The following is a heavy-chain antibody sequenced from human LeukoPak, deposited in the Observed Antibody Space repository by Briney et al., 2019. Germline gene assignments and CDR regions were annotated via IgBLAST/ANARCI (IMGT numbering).Heavy chain of an antibody. Sequence: PGGSLRLSCAASGFTFTSYGFRWVRQAPGKGLEWVAVIWYDGSNKYYVDSVKGRFTISRDNSKNTLYLQMNSLTAEDTAVYYCAKDGSGGGWKWFDPWGQGTLVTVSS. J-gene: IGHJ5*02. CDR1: GFTFTSYG. V-gene: IGHV3-33*06. CDR3: AKDGSGGGWKWFDP. CDR2: IWYDGSNK. D-gene: IGHD2-15*01.